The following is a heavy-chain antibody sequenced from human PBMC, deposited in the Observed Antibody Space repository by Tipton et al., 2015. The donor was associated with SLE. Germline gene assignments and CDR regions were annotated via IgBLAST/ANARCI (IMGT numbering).Heavy chain of an antibody. CDR3: ARGPYSYMDV. V-gene: IGHV4-39*07. J-gene: IGHJ6*03. Sequence: TLSLTCTVSNGSISSSPYYWGWIRQSPGKGLEWVGSIYYSGSTYYNPSLKSRVTISVDTSRNQCSLNLTSVTAADTAVYYCARGPYSYMDVWGEGTTVTVSS. CDR2: IYYSGST. CDR1: NGSISSSPYY.